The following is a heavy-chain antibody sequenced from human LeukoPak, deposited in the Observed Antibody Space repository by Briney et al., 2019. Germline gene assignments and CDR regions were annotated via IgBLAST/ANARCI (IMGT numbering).Heavy chain of an antibody. D-gene: IGHD3-22*01. CDR1: GFTFSSYA. CDR2: ISYDGSNK. CDR3: ASSNYYDSSRLPYYFDY. V-gene: IGHV3-30*04. Sequence: GGSLRLSCAASGFTFSSYAMHWVRQAPGKGLEWVAVISYDGSNKYYADSVKGRFTISRDNSKNTLYLQMNSLRAEDTAVYYCASSNYYDSSRLPYYFDYWGQGTMVTVSS. J-gene: IGHJ4*02.